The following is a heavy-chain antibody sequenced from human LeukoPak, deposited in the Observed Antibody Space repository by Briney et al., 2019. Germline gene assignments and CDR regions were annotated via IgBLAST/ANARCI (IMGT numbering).Heavy chain of an antibody. CDR2: IYYSGST. J-gene: IGHJ6*02. CDR1: GGSISSYY. CDR3: ARDSVVVVAATQDYYYYGMDV. Sequence: PSETLSLTCTVSGGSISSYYWSWIRQPPGKGLEWIAYIYYSGSTNYNPSLKSRVTISVDTSKNQFSLKLSSVTAADTAVYYCARDSVVVVAATQDYYYYGMDVWGQGTTVTVSS. V-gene: IGHV4-59*01. D-gene: IGHD2-15*01.